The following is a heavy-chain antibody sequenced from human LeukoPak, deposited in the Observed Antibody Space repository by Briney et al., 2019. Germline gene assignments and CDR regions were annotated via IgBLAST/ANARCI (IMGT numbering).Heavy chain of an antibody. V-gene: IGHV1-2*02. J-gene: IGHJ4*02. CDR2: INPNSDGT. D-gene: IGHD4-17*01. CDR3: ARGAGDYHYYFDY. CDR1: GYTFTGYY. Sequence: ASVRVSCTASGYTFTGYYMHWVRQAPGQGLEWMGWINPNSDGTNYAQTFQGRVTMTRDTSISTAYMELSRLRSDDTAVYYCARGAGDYHYYFDYWGQGTLVTVSS.